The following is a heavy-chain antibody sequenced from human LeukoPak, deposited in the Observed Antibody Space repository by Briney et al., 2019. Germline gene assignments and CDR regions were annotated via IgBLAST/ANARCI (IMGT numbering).Heavy chain of an antibody. CDR2: IYYSGGT. J-gene: IGHJ4*02. Sequence: PSETLSLTCTASGGAISSYYWSWIRQSPGKGLEWVGYIYYSGGTKYNPSLMSRVTISVDRAQNQFSLSLRSVTAADTAVYYCARDGLYDSSGYYMDSWGQGTLVIVSS. CDR1: GGAISSYY. D-gene: IGHD3-22*01. CDR3: ARDGLYDSSGYYMDS. V-gene: IGHV4-59*01.